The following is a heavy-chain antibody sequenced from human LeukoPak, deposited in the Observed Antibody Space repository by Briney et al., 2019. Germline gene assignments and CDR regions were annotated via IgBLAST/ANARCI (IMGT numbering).Heavy chain of an antibody. CDR2: IIVRDGNT. CDR3: ARDRYYGLGSHPEGGGMDV. Sequence: ASVKVSCKASGYTFTSYAMNWVRQAPGQGLEWMGWIIVRDGNTEYAQKFQDRVTMTTDTSTTTAYMELTSLRSDDTAMYYCARDRYYGLGSHPEGGGMDVWGQGTTVTVSS. J-gene: IGHJ6*02. CDR1: GYTFTSYA. V-gene: IGHV1-18*01. D-gene: IGHD3-10*01.